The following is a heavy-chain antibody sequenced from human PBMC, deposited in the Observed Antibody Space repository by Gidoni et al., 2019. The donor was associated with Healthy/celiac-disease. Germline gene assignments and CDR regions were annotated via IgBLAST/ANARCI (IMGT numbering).Heavy chain of an antibody. CDR1: GFTFSSYA. CDR2: ISGSGGST. CDR3: AKEIMITFGGVIVTHGAFDI. Sequence: EVQLLESGGGLVQPGGSLRLSCAASGFTFSSYALSWVRQAPGKVLDWVSAISGSGGSTYYADSVKGRFTISRDNSKNTLYLQMNSLRAEDTAVYYCAKEIMITFGGVIVTHGAFDIWGQGTMVTVSS. V-gene: IGHV3-23*01. D-gene: IGHD3-16*02. J-gene: IGHJ3*02.